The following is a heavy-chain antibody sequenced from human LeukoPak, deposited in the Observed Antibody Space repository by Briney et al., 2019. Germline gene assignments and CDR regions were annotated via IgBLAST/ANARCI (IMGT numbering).Heavy chain of an antibody. V-gene: IGHV3-7*01. CDR3: AREPITIFGVATAPFDY. CDR1: GFTFSSYW. J-gene: IGHJ4*02. Sequence: PGGSLRLSCAASGFTFSSYWMSWVRQAPGKGLEWVANIKQDGSEKYYVDSVKGRFTISRDNAKNSLYLQMNSLRAEDTAVYYCAREPITIFGVATAPFDYWGQGTLVTVSS. D-gene: IGHD3-3*01. CDR2: IKQDGSEK.